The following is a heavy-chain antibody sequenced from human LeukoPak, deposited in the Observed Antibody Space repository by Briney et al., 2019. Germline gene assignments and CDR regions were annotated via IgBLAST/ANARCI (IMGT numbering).Heavy chain of an antibody. CDR2: ISAYNGNT. CDR3: ARLVTGTRDYYYYMDV. J-gene: IGHJ6*03. CDR1: GYTFTSYG. D-gene: IGHD1-7*01. Sequence: ASVKVSCKASGYTFTSYGISWVRQAPGQGLEWMGWISAYNGNTNYAQKLQGRVTMTTDTSTTTAYMELRSLRSDDTAVYYCARLVTGTRDYYYYMDVWGKGTTVTVSS. V-gene: IGHV1-18*01.